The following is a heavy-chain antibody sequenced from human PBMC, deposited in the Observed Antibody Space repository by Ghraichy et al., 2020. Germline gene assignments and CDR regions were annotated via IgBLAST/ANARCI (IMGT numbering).Heavy chain of an antibody. D-gene: IGHD1-26*01. CDR2: IYSSGST. V-gene: IGHV4-61*02. J-gene: IGHJ3*02. CDR3: AGGWYTGGTDAFDI. Sequence: SETLSLTCSVPGASISSGNYYWNWIRQPAGKGLEWIGRIYSSGSTDYTPSLKSRVTMAVDTSKNQFSLKVTSVTASDTAVYYCAGGWYTGGTDAFDIWGQGTMVTVSS. CDR1: GASISSGNYY.